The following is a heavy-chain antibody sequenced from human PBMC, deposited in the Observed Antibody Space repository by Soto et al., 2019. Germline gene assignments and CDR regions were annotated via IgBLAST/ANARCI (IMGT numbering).Heavy chain of an antibody. J-gene: IGHJ6*02. CDR3: ARQSGPAYRYGMDI. CDR1: GGSFSGYY. Sequence: QMQLQQWGAGLLKASETLSLTCSVSGGSFSGYYLAWIRQPPGKGLEWIGEINHAGSTKYHPSLKSRVALSVDLSNTHFSLRLRSVTAADTAVYFCARQSGPAYRYGMDIWGQGTTVAVSS. CDR2: INHAGST. D-gene: IGHD1-1*01. V-gene: IGHV4-34*02.